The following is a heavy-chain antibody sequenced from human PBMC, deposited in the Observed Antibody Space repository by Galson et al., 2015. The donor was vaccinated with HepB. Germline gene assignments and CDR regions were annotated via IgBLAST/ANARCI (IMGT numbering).Heavy chain of an antibody. CDR1: GGSISSSSYY. Sequence: SETLSLTCTVSGGSISSSSYYWGWIRQPPGKGLEWIGSIYYTGSTNYNPSLKRQFTVSVDTSKNQFSLKLSSVTAADTAVYYCARHVSSSWYLPIDYWGQGTLVTVSS. D-gene: IGHD6-13*01. V-gene: IGHV4-39*01. CDR3: ARHVSSSWYLPIDY. CDR2: IYYTGST. J-gene: IGHJ4*02.